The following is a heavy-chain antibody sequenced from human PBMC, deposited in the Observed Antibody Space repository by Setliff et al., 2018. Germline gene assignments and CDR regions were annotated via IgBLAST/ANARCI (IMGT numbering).Heavy chain of an antibody. CDR2: ISARTGLT. V-gene: IGHV3-23*01. D-gene: IGHD5-18*01. CDR1: GFTFTSYA. J-gene: IGHJ4*02. Sequence: PGGSLRLSCAASGFTFTSYAMRWVRQAPGKGLEWVSSISARTGLTYYADSVKGRFTMSRDISKNTVYLHMTSLRAEDTAMYYCAKRGDTRTFDYWGQGTLVTVSS. CDR3: AKRGDTRTFDY.